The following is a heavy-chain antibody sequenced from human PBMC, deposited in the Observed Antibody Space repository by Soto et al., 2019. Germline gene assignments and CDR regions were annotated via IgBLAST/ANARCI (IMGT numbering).Heavy chain of an antibody. Sequence: GGSLRLSCAASGFSFSSYAMTWVRQAPGKGLECVSAFSDGGSNTYYTDSVEGRFTISRDNSKNTLFLQMNSLRADDTAVYYCAKDQASGQGSFDSWGQGTLVTVSS. CDR3: AKDQASGQGSFDS. J-gene: IGHJ4*02. CDR2: FSDGGSNT. CDR1: GFSFSSYA. V-gene: IGHV3-23*01.